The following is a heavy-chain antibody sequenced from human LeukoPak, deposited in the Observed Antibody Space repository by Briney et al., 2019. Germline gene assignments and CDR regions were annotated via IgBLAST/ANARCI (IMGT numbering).Heavy chain of an antibody. CDR3: ARATSGYDYHYYYYGMDV. CDR2: IYYSGST. V-gene: IGHV4-59*01. CDR1: GASISSYY. Sequence: PSETLSLTCTVSGASISSYYWSWIRQPPGKGLEWIGYIYYSGSTNYNPSLKSRVTISVDTSKNQFSLKLSSVTAADTAVYYCARATSGYDYHYYYYGMDVWGQGTTVTVSS. J-gene: IGHJ6*02. D-gene: IGHD5-12*01.